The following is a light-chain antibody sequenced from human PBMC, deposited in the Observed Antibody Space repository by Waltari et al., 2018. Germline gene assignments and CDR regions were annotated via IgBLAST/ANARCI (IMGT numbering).Light chain of an antibody. Sequence: QSALPHPPSVSGAPGHTVTISCIGTKFTIGEGTDIHWYQQFPGTVPKVLIHHNTLRPSGVPDRFSASKSATSASLVITGLQPDDEADYYCQSYDSTVGGSVFGGPTKVTV. CDR2: HNT. CDR3: QSYDSTVGGSV. CDR1: KFTIGEGTD. V-gene: IGLV1-40*01. J-gene: IGLJ3*02.